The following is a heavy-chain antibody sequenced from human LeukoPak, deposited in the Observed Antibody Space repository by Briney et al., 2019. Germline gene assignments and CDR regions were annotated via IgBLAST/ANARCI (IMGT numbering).Heavy chain of an antibody. CDR3: ARGHLDTSGSYSSPFDY. CDR2: MHHSGTT. V-gene: IGHV4-59*01. J-gene: IGHJ4*02. D-gene: IGHD3-22*01. Sequence: SETLSLTCSVSGGSKSTFYWNWIRQPPGKRLEWIGYMHHSGTTSYNPSLRSRVTMSVDTSKSQFSLKLSSVTAADTAVYYCARGHLDTSGSYSSPFDYWGQGILVTVSS. CDR1: GGSKSTFY.